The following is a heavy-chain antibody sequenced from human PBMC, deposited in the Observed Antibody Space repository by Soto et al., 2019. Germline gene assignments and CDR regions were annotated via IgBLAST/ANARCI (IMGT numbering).Heavy chain of an antibody. J-gene: IGHJ6*02. CDR3: ARSQRNGAMDV. Sequence: GGSLRLSCVGSAFTFSSYSLNWVRQAPGKGLEWVSSITSGSSFIDYADSVKGRFTISRDDAKNSLFLKMSSLSADDTAVYYCARSQRNGAMDVWGQGTTVTVSS. D-gene: IGHD2-8*01. CDR1: AFTFSSYS. V-gene: IGHV3-21*01. CDR2: ITSGSSFI.